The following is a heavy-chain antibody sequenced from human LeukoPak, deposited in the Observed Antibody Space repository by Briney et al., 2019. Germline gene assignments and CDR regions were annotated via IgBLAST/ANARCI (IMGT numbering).Heavy chain of an antibody. J-gene: IGHJ4*02. Sequence: SETLSLTCSVSGGSISGYYWSWIRQPPGKGLEWIGYIHSTGSTDYNPSLKSRVTMSVDTSKNQFSLKLGSVTAADTAVYYCARHLDYYGSGSYVYWGQGTLVTVSS. CDR1: GGSISGYY. V-gene: IGHV4-59*08. CDR2: IHSTGST. CDR3: ARHLDYYGSGSYVY. D-gene: IGHD3-10*01.